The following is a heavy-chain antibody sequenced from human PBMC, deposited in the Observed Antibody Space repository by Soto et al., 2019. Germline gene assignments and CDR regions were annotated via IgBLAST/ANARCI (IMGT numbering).Heavy chain of an antibody. CDR1: GGSISSGDYY. D-gene: IGHD1-26*01. Sequence: PSETLSLTCTVSGGSISSGDYYWSWIRQPPGKGLEWIGYIYYSGSTYQNPSLRSRVTISVDTSKNQFSLKLSSVTAADTAVYYCAKASGSYERGFFDYWGQGTLVTVSS. CDR3: AKASGSYERGFFDY. J-gene: IGHJ4*02. V-gene: IGHV4-30-4*01. CDR2: IYYSGST.